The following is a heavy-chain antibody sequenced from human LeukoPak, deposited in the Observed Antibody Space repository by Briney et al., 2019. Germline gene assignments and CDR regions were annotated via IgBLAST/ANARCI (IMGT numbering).Heavy chain of an antibody. CDR1: GGSISSYY. CDR3: ARAGRDGYSPASDSFDI. CDR2: IYTSGST. V-gene: IGHV4-4*07. D-gene: IGHD5-24*01. Sequence: PSETLSLTCTVSGGSISSYYWSWIRQPAGKGLEWIGRIYTSGSTNYNPSLKSRVTMSVDTSKNQFSLKLNSVTAADTAVYYCARAGRDGYSPASDSFDIWGQGKTVTVSS. J-gene: IGHJ3*02.